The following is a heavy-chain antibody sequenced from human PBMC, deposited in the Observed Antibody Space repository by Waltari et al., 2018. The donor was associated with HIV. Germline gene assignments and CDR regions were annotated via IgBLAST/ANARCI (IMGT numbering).Heavy chain of an antibody. CDR1: GYHFTRYY. J-gene: IGHJ4*02. D-gene: IGHD6-13*01. V-gene: IGHV1-46*01. CDR2: INPSGGYT. Sequence: QVQLVQSGAEVKKPGASVKVSCKASGYHFTRYYMPWVRQAPGQGLEWMGIINPSGGYTSYAQKFQGRVTMTRDTSTSTVYMELSSLRSDDAAVYYCARVAYSSSWTPPFDYWGQGTLVTVSS. CDR3: ARVAYSSSWTPPFDY.